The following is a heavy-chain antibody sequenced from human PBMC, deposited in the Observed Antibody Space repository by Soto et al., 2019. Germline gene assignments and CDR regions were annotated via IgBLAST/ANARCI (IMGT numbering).Heavy chain of an antibody. CDR3: AKYYGDYGRYYYYYGMDV. Sequence: EVQLLESGGGLVQPGGSLRLSCAASGFTFSSYAMSWVRQAPGKGLEWVSAISGSGGGTYYADSVKGRFTISRDNSKNTLYLQMNSLRAEDTAVYYCAKYYGDYGRYYYYYGMDVWGQGTTVRLL. CDR1: GFTFSSYA. V-gene: IGHV3-23*01. CDR2: ISGSGGGT. D-gene: IGHD4-17*01. J-gene: IGHJ6*02.